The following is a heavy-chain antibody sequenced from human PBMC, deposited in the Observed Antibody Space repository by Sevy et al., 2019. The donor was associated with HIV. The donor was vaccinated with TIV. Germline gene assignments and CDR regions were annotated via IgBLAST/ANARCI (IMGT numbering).Heavy chain of an antibody. J-gene: IGHJ3*02. V-gene: IGHV4-39*01. CDR1: GGSISSSSYY. CDR2: IYYSGST. D-gene: IGHD1-26*01. CDR3: ARHRGIVGATTSPFDI. Sequence: SETLSLSCTVSGGSISSSSYYWGWIRQPPGKGLEWIWSIYYSGSTYYNPSLKSRVTISVDTSKHQFSLKLSSVTAADTAVYYCARHRGIVGATTSPFDIWGQGTMVTVSS.